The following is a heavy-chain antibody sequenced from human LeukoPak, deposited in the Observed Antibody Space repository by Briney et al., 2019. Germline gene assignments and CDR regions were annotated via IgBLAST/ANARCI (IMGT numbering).Heavy chain of an antibody. CDR1: GYTFTNYE. J-gene: IGHJ4*02. CDR3: ARARVVVAATLRHFDY. V-gene: IGHV1-8*01. CDR2: MNPSSGNT. D-gene: IGHD2-15*01. Sequence: ASVKVSCKASGYTFTNYEINWVRQGTGQGLEWLGWMNPSSGNTGYAQKFQGRVTMTRDTSISTAYMELSSLRSEDTAVYYCARARVVVAATLRHFDYWGQGTLVTVSS.